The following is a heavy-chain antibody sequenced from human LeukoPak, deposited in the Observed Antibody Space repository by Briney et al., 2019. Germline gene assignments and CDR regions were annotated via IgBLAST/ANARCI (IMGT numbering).Heavy chain of an antibody. J-gene: IGHJ6*02. CDR2: IYYSGST. CDR3: ARGGGESGSYYIAAYRAYYYYYGMDV. CDR1: GGSVSSGSYY. D-gene: IGHD1-26*01. Sequence: PSETLSLTCTVSGGSVSSGSYYWSWIRQPPGKGLEWIGYIYYSGSTNYNPSLKSRVTISVDTSKNQFSLKLSSVTAADTAVYYCARGGGESGSYYIAAYRAYYYYYGMDVWGQGTTVTVSS. V-gene: IGHV4-61*01.